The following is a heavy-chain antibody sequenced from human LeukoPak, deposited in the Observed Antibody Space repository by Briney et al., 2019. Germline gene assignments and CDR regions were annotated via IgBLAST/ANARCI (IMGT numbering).Heavy chain of an antibody. CDR3: ARDFSSSSTVYYYYYMDV. Sequence: SETLSLTCTVSGYSISSRPYYRGWVRQPPGKGLEWIGTISYSGTTYYSPSLKSRVTISLDTSKNQFSLKLSSVTAADTAIYYCARDFSSSSTVYYYYYMDVWGKGTTVTVSS. V-gene: IGHV4-39*07. CDR1: GYSISSRPYY. J-gene: IGHJ6*03. D-gene: IGHD6-6*01. CDR2: ISYSGTT.